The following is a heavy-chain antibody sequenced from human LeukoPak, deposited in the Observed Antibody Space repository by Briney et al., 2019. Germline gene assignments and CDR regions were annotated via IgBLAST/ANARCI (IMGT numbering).Heavy chain of an antibody. Sequence: GGSLRLSCVGSGFTFSSYSMNWVRQAPGKGLEWVSSISSSSSYIYYADSVKGRFTISRDNAKNSLYLQMNSLRAEDTAVYYCVSLGTVAGLYFDYWGQGTLVTVSS. V-gene: IGHV3-21*01. CDR1: GFTFSSYS. CDR3: VSLGTVAGLYFDY. CDR2: ISSSSSYI. D-gene: IGHD6-19*01. J-gene: IGHJ4*02.